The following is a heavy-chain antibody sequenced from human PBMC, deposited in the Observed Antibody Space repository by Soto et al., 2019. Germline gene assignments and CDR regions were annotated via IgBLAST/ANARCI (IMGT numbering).Heavy chain of an antibody. Sequence: QLQLQESGPGLVKPSETLSLTCTVSGGSISSSSYYWGWIRQPPGKGLEWIGSIYYSGSTYYNPSLKSRVTISVDTSKNQFSLKLSSVTAADTAVYYCARPHLQSRSPADYYYYGMDVWGQGTTVTVSS. CDR3: ARPHLQSRSPADYYYYGMDV. J-gene: IGHJ6*02. D-gene: IGHD1-1*01. CDR2: IYYSGST. V-gene: IGHV4-39*01. CDR1: GGSISSSSYY.